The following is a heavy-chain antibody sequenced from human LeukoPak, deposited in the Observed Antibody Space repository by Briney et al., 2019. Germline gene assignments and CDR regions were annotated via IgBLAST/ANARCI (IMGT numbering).Heavy chain of an antibody. CDR3: ARSHLICSSTSCQDY. D-gene: IGHD2-2*01. Sequence: SQTLSLTCTVSGGSISSGGYYWSWIRQPPGKGLEWIGYIYHSGSTYYNSSLKSRVTISVDRSKNQFSLKLSSVTAADTAVYYCARSHLICSSTSCQDYWGQGTLVTVSS. CDR1: GGSISSGGYY. J-gene: IGHJ4*02. V-gene: IGHV4-30-2*01. CDR2: IYHSGST.